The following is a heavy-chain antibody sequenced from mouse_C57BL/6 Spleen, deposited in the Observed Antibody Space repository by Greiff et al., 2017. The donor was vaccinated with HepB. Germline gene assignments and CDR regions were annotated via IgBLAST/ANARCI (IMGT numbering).Heavy chain of an antibody. Sequence: LKESGPGILQSSQTLSLTCSFSGFSLSTSGMGVSWIRQPSGKGLEWLAHIYWDDDKRYNPSLKSRLTISKDTSRNQVFLKSTSVDTADTATYYCARSLYYYGSSSSYWYFDVWGTGTTVTVSS. V-gene: IGHV8-12*01. D-gene: IGHD1-1*01. CDR3: ARSLYYYGSSSSYWYFDV. J-gene: IGHJ1*03. CDR1: GFSLSTSGMG. CDR2: IYWDDDK.